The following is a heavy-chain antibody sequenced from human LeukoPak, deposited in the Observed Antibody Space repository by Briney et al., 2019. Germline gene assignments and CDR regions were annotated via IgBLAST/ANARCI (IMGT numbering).Heavy chain of an antibody. V-gene: IGHV1-2*06. D-gene: IGHD3-10*01. CDR2: INPNSGDT. J-gene: IGHJ4*02. Sequence: ASVKVSCKASGYTFTGYYMHWVRQAPGQGLEWMGRINPNSGDTNYAQNYQGRVTMTRDTSGSTSNMELSRLRYDDTAVYYCARERRFGELLLFDYWGLGTLVTVSS. CDR3: ARERRFGELLLFDY. CDR1: GYTFTGYY.